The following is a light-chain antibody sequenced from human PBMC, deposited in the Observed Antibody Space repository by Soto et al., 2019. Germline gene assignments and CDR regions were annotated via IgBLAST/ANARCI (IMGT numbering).Light chain of an antibody. CDR3: SSYTSSSTRV. CDR1: SSDVGGYNY. Sequence: QSALTQPASVSGSPGQSNTISCTGTSSDVGGYNYVSWYQHHPGKAPKLLIYDVSNGPSGVSNRFFGSKSGNTASMTISGLQPEDEADYYCSSYTSSSTRVFGTGTKVTVL. V-gene: IGLV2-14*03. J-gene: IGLJ1*01. CDR2: DVS.